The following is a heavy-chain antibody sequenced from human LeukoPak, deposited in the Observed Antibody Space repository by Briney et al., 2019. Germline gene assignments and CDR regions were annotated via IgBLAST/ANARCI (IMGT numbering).Heavy chain of an antibody. V-gene: IGHV3-15*01. D-gene: IGHD2-21*02. CDR1: GLTFSNAW. J-gene: IGHJ3*02. CDR3: ATDTATEARHT. Sequence: GGSLRLSCVASGLTFSNAWMTWVRQAPGKGLEWVGLIRSKTDGGTTDYAAPLKDRFTILRDDSKSTLFLLMNSLKADDTAVYYCATDTATEARHTWGRGTTVTVSP. CDR2: IRSKTDGGTT.